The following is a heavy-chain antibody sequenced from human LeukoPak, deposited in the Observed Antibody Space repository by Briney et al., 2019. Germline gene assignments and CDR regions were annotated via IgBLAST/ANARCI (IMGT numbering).Heavy chain of an antibody. Sequence: ASVKVSCKVSGYTLTELSMHWVRQAPGKGLEWMGGFDPEDGETIYAQKFQGRVTMTEDTSTDTAYMELSSLRSEDTAVYYCATFRFWSGYSAPNWFDPWGQGTLVTVSS. CDR2: FDPEDGET. V-gene: IGHV1-24*01. D-gene: IGHD3-3*01. CDR1: GYTLTELS. CDR3: ATFRFWSGYSAPNWFDP. J-gene: IGHJ5*02.